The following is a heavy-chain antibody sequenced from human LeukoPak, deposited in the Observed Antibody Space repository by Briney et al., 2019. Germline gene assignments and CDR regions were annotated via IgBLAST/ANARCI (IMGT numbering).Heavy chain of an antibody. J-gene: IGHJ4*02. Sequence: NTSETLSLTCTVSGGSISSYYWSWIRQPPGKGLEWIGDIYYSGSTNYNPSLKSRVTISVDTSKNQFSLKLSSVTAADTAVYYCARLRVAVAGFDYWGQGTLVTVSS. V-gene: IGHV4-59*01. CDR1: GGSISSYY. D-gene: IGHD6-19*01. CDR2: IYYSGST. CDR3: ARLRVAVAGFDY.